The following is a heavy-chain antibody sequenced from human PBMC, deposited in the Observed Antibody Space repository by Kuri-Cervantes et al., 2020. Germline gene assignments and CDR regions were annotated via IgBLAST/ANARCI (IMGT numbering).Heavy chain of an antibody. Sequence: GGSLRLSCAASGFTFDDYAMHWVRQAPGKGLEWVSVIYSGGSTYYADSVKGRFTISRDTSKNTLYLQMNSLRAEDTAVYYCAKGTGSGEYYYYGMDVWGQGTTVTVSS. CDR1: GFTFDDYA. CDR3: AKGTGSGEYYYYGMDV. V-gene: IGHV3-53*01. D-gene: IGHD3-10*01. CDR2: IYSGGST. J-gene: IGHJ6*02.